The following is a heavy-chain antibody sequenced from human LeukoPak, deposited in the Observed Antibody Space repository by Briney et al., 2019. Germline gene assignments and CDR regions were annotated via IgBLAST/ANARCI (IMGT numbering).Heavy chain of an antibody. Sequence: ASVKVSCKASGYTFTGYYMHWVRQAPGQGLEWMGWINPNSGGTNYAQQFQGRVTMARDTSTSTAYMELRSLISDDTAVYYCARALPGAYCGTTTCFSDHWGQGTLVTVSS. D-gene: IGHD2-2*01. V-gene: IGHV1-2*02. CDR1: GYTFTGYY. CDR3: ARALPGAYCGTTTCFSDH. J-gene: IGHJ4*02. CDR2: INPNSGGT.